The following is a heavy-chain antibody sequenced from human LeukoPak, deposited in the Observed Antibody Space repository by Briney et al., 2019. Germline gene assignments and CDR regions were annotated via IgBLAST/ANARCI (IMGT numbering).Heavy chain of an antibody. CDR3: ARDPLTGTTYFDY. J-gene: IGHJ4*02. V-gene: IGHV3-11*04. CDR1: GFTFSDYY. D-gene: IGHD1-7*01. Sequence: GGSLRLSCAASGFTFSDYYMSWIRQAPGKGLEWVSHISSSGSTIYYADSVKGRFTISRDNAKNSLYLQMNSLRAEDTAVYYCARDPLTGTTYFDYWGQGTLVTVSS. CDR2: ISSSGSTI.